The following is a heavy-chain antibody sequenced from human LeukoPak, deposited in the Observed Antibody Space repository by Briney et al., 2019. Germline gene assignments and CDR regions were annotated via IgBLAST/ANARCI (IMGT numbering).Heavy chain of an antibody. V-gene: IGHV3-23*01. D-gene: IGHD6-6*01. CDR2: ISGSGGHT. CDR3: AKDLSSSHVSEYFDY. Sequence: GGSLRLSCVASGFTFSSYAVSWVRQAPGKGLEWISSISGSGGHTYYVDSVKGRFTISRDNSKNTLYLQMNSLRAEDTAVYYCAKDLSSSHVSEYFDYWGQGTLVTVSS. CDR1: GFTFSSYA. J-gene: IGHJ4*02.